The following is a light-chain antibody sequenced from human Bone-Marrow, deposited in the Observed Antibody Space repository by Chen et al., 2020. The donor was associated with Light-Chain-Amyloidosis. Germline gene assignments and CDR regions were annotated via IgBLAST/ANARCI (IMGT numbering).Light chain of an antibody. CDR1: NIGSTS. CDR2: DDS. Sequence: SYVLTQPSSVSVAPGQTATIACGGNNIGSTSVHWYQQTPGQAPLLVVYDDSDRPSGIPERLSGSNSGNTATLTISRVEAGDEADYDGQVWERSSDRPVFGGGTKLTDL. CDR3: QVWERSSDRPV. J-gene: IGLJ3*02. V-gene: IGLV3-21*02.